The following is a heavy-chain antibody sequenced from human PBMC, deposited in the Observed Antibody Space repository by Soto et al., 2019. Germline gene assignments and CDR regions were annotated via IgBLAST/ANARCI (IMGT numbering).Heavy chain of an antibody. CDR3: ASISGYEGKGDY. CDR1: GGSISSGDYY. Sequence: QVQLQESGPGLVKPSQTLSLTCTVSGGSISSGDYYWSWIRQPPGKGLEWIGYIYYSGSTYYNPSLKSRVTKSVDTSKNQFSLKLRSVTAADTAVYYCASISGYEGKGDYWGQGTLVTVSS. D-gene: IGHD5-12*01. V-gene: IGHV4-30-4*01. CDR2: IYYSGST. J-gene: IGHJ4*02.